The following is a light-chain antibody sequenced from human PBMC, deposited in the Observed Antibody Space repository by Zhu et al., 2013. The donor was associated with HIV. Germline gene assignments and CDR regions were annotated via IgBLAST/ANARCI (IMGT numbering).Light chain of an antibody. V-gene: IGKV3-20*01. J-gene: IGKJ1*01. CDR2: DAS. CDR3: QQYGTSPRT. CDR1: QSITSNY. Sequence: EIVLTQSPGTLSLSPGEKVTLSCRASQSITSNYLAWYQQNPGQAPRLLIYDASSRATGIPDRFSGSGSGTDFTLTISRLEPEDFAVYYCQQYGTSPRTFGQGTKVEIK.